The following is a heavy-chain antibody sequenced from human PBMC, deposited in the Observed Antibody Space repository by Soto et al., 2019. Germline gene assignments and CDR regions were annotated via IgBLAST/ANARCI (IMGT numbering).Heavy chain of an antibody. J-gene: IGHJ1*01. D-gene: IGHD6-13*01. CDR1: GGSISSYY. CDR3: ARGGSSWTQH. V-gene: IGHV4-59*01. Sequence: SETLSLTCTVSGGSISSYYWSWIRQPPGKGLEWIGYIYYSGSTNYNPSLKSRVTISVDTSKNQFSLKLSSVTAADTAVYYCARGGSSWTQHWGQGTLVTVSS. CDR2: IYYSGST.